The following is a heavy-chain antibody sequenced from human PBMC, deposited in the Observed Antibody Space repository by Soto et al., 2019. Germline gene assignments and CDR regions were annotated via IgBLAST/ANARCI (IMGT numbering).Heavy chain of an antibody. D-gene: IGHD3-10*01. CDR1: GFTFSSYA. CDR2: ISGSGGST. Sequence: GGSLRLSCAASGFTFSSYAMSWVRQAPGKGLEWVSAISGSGGSTYYADSVKGRFTISRDNSKNTLYLQMNSLRAEDTAVYYCVLGELPRRAYYYGMDVWGQGTTVTVSS. J-gene: IGHJ6*02. CDR3: VLGELPRRAYYYGMDV. V-gene: IGHV3-23*01.